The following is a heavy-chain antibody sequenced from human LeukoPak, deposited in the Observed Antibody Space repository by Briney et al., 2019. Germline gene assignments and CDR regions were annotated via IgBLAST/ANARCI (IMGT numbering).Heavy chain of an antibody. CDR1: SGSISSGGYY. J-gene: IGHJ4*02. V-gene: IGHV4-31*03. Sequence: PSQTLSLTCTVSSGSISSGGYYWSWIRQLPGKGLEWIGYIYYSGSTSYNPSLKSRVTISVDTSKNQFSLTVSSVTAADTAVYYCARRGGGLDYWGQGTLVTVSS. D-gene: IGHD3-10*01. CDR2: IYYSGST. CDR3: ARRGGGLDY.